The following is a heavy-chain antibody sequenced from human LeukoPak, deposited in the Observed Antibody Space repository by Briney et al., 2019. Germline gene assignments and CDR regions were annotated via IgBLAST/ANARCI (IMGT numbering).Heavy chain of an antibody. V-gene: IGHV1-24*01. Sequence: ASVMVSCKVSGYTLTELSMHWVRQAPGKGLEWMGGFDPEDGETIYAQKFQGRVTMTEDTSTDTAYMELSSLRSEDTAVYYCATSLYYYDSRGYYGYWGQGTLLTVFS. D-gene: IGHD3-22*01. CDR2: FDPEDGET. J-gene: IGHJ4*02. CDR3: ATSLYYYDSRGYYGY. CDR1: GYTLTELS.